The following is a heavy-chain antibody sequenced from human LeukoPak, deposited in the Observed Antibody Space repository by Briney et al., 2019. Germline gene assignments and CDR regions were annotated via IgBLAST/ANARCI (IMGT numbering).Heavy chain of an antibody. CDR1: GGTFISYA. V-gene: IGHV1-69*13. D-gene: IGHD3-16*02. Sequence: SVKVSCKASGGTFISYAISWVRQAPGQGLEWMGGIIPIFGTANYAQKFQGRVTITADESTSTAYMELSSLRSEDTAVYYCARDGKRPASYYDYVWGSYRNNWFDPWGQGTLVTVSS. CDR3: ARDGKRPASYYDYVWGSYRNNWFDP. CDR2: IIPIFGTA. J-gene: IGHJ5*02.